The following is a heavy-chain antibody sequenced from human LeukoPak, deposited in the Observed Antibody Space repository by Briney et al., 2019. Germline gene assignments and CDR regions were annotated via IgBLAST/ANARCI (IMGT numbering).Heavy chain of an antibody. D-gene: IGHD3-22*01. CDR1: GGHIIASY. Sequence: SETLSLTCAVSGGHIIASYWSWIRQPPGKGLEWIGYTHYSGTGNYNPSLKSRVTISIDTSKNRFSLRLTSVTAADTALYYCARVRFYDTTGYSTSYYLDYWGQGALVTVSS. J-gene: IGHJ4*02. CDR3: ARVRFYDTTGYSTSYYLDY. CDR2: THYSGTG. V-gene: IGHV4-59*01.